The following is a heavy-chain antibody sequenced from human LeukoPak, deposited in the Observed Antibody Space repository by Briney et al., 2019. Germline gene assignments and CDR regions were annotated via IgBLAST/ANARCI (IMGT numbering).Heavy chain of an antibody. CDR1: GFTFSSHW. CDR2: VKQDGSEK. V-gene: IGHV3-7*01. CDR3: ATGRAAHLFDY. J-gene: IGHJ4*02. D-gene: IGHD6-6*01. Sequence: GGSLRLFCAAPGFTFSSHWMIWVRQAPGKGLEWVANVKQDGSEKYYVDSVKGRFTISRVNAKNSLYLQMNSLRVEDTAVYYCATGRAAHLFDYWGQGTLVTVSS.